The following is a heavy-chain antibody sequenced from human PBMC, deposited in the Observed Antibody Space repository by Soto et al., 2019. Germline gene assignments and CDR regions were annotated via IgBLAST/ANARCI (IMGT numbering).Heavy chain of an antibody. CDR2: IHYSGDT. D-gene: IGHD3-3*01. J-gene: IGHJ6*02. V-gene: IGHV4-59*12. CDR3: VRSNPNTKFGVNAPRGMDV. CDR1: GASISSDY. Sequence: TSETLSLTCTVSGASISSDYWSWVRQPPGRGLEWIAYIHYSGDTNHNPSLKSRVTISIDTSKNQFSLRLSSVTAADTAVYYCVRSNPNTKFGVNAPRGMDVWGLGTTVTVSS.